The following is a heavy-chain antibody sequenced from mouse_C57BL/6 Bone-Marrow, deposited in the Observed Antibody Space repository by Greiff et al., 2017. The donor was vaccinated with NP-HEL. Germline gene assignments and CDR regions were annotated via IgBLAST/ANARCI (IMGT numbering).Heavy chain of an antibody. J-gene: IGHJ2*01. CDR2: INPYNGGT. V-gene: IGHV1-19*01. Sequence: DVQLQESGPVLVKPGASVKMSCKASGYTFTDYYMNWVKQSHGKSLEWIGVINPYNGGTSYNQKFKGKATLTVDKSSSTAYMELNSLTSEDSAVYYCARVISLFDYWGQGTTLTVSS. CDR1: GYTFTDYY. CDR3: ARVISLFDY.